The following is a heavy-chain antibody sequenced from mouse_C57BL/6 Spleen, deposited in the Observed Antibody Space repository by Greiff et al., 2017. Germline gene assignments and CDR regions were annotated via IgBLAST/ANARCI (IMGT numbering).Heavy chain of an antibody. V-gene: IGHV1-72*01. CDR2: IDPNSGGT. CDR1: GYTFTSYW. D-gene: IGHD1-1*01. J-gene: IGHJ1*03. Sequence: QVQLQQPGAELVKPGASVKLSCKASGYTFTSYWMHWVKQRPGRGLKWIGRIDPNSGGTKYNEKFKSKATLTVDKPSSTAYMQLSSLTSEDSAVYYCARVEYYGSSPLYWYFDVWGTGTTVTVSS. CDR3: ARVEYYGSSPLYWYFDV.